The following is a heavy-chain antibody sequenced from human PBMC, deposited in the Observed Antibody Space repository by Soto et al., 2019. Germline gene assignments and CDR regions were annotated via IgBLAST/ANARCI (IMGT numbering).Heavy chain of an antibody. Sequence: EVQLVESGGGLVQPGGSLRLSCEASGFTFSTYWMSWVRQAPGKGLECVANIKQDGSERYYVDSMKGRFTISRDNAKNSLYRQMNILGAEATAVYYCARGHWELDYWGQGTLVTVSS. CDR1: GFTFSTYW. V-gene: IGHV3-7*01. CDR2: IKQDGSER. J-gene: IGHJ4*02. D-gene: IGHD1-26*01. CDR3: ARGHWELDY.